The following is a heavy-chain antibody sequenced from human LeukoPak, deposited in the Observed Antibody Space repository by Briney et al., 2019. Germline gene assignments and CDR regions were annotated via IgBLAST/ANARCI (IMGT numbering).Heavy chain of an antibody. CDR1: GFTFSSYG. V-gene: IGHV3-30*02. Sequence: GGSLRLSCAASGFTFSSYGMHWVRQAPGKGLEWVAFIRYDGSNKYYADSVKGRFTISRDNSKNTLHLQMNSLRAEDTAVYYCAKNHDYSNGAFDYWGQGTLVTVSS. CDR3: AKNHDYSNGAFDY. CDR2: IRYDGSNK. J-gene: IGHJ4*02. D-gene: IGHD4-11*01.